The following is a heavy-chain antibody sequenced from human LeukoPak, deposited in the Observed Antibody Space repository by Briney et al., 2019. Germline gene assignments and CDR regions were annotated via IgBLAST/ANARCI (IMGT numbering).Heavy chain of an antibody. CDR2: INPSGGST. V-gene: IGHV1-46*01. D-gene: IGHD2-2*01. CDR1: GYTFTSYY. Sequence: ASVKVSCKASGYTFTSYYMHWVRQAPGQGLEWMGIINPSGGSTSYAQKFQGRVTMTTDTSTSTVYMELSSLRSEDTAVYYCARAGSTSRYYYYYMDVWGKGTTVTVSS. CDR3: ARAGSTSRYYYYYMDV. J-gene: IGHJ6*03.